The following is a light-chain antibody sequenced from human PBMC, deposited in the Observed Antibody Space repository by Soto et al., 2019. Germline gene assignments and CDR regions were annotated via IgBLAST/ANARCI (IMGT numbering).Light chain of an antibody. Sequence: EIVLTQSPGTPSLSPGERATLSCRASQSVSSSYLAWYQQKPGQAPRLLIYGASSRATGIPDRFSGSGSGTEFTLTISRLETEDFSVYYCQQYGSSPRLTFGGGTKVDIK. J-gene: IGKJ4*01. V-gene: IGKV3-20*01. CDR3: QQYGSSPRLT. CDR1: QSVSSSY. CDR2: GAS.